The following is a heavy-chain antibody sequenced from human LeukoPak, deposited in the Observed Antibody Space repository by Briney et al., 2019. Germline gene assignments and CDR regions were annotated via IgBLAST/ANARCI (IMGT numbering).Heavy chain of an antibody. D-gene: IGHD6-19*01. V-gene: IGHV3-7*03. CDR2: IKQDGSEK. CDR1: VFTLSSYW. Sequence: GGSLRLSCAASVFTLSSYWMSWVRDAPGEGLEWVANIKQDGSEKYYVDSVKGRFTISRDNAKNSLYLQMNSLRAEDTAVYYCARVRGSGWFSYFDYWGQGTLVTVSS. CDR3: ARVRGSGWFSYFDY. J-gene: IGHJ4*02.